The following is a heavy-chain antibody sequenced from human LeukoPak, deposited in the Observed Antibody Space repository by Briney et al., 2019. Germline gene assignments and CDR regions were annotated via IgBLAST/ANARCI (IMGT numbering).Heavy chain of an antibody. Sequence: GASVKVSCKASGYTFTNYGIAWVRQAPGQGLEWMGWISAYNDSTNYAQKLQGRVTMTTVTSTSTAYMELRSLRSDDTAVYYCARGGENYGDSFDYWGQGTLVTVSS. J-gene: IGHJ4*02. CDR2: ISAYNDST. V-gene: IGHV1-18*01. CDR3: ARGGENYGDSFDY. D-gene: IGHD4-17*01. CDR1: GYTFTNYG.